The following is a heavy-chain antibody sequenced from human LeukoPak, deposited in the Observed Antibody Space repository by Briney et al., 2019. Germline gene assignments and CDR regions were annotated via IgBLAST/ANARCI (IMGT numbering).Heavy chain of an antibody. V-gene: IGHV4-31*03. CDR3: ARDSYYDRTNWFDP. CDR2: IYYSGST. J-gene: IGHJ5*02. Sequence: PSQTLSLTCTVSGGSISSGGYYWSWIRQHPGKGLEWIGYIYYSGSTYYNPSLESRVTISVDTSKNQFSLKLSSVTAADTAVYYCARDSYYDRTNWFDPWGQGTLVTVSS. CDR1: GGSISSGGYY. D-gene: IGHD3-22*01.